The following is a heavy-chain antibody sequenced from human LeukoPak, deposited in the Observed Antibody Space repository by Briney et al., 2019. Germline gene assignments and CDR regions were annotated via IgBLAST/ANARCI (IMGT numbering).Heavy chain of an antibody. CDR1: GGSISSYY. D-gene: IGHD4-17*01. Sequence: SETLSLTCTVSGGSISSYYWSWIRQPPGKGLEWIGYIYYSGSTNYNPSLKSRVTISVDTPKNQFSLKLSSVTAADTAVYYCARDPPYGDYGFDYWGQGTLVTVSS. J-gene: IGHJ4*02. V-gene: IGHV4-59*01. CDR3: ARDPPYGDYGFDY. CDR2: IYYSGST.